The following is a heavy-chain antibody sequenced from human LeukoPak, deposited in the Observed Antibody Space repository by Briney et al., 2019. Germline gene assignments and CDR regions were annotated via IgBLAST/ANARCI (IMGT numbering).Heavy chain of an antibody. CDR2: ISSIRRYI. J-gene: IGHJ6*02. CDR3: ARDESYGDYQRPYYGMDV. CDR1: GFTLSSYS. V-gene: IGHV3-21*01. D-gene: IGHD4-17*01. Sequence: GGSLRLPCAASGFTLSSYSMHWLRQPPPKGLAGVSSISSIRRYIYYPHSVKGRFTISRDNAKNSLYLQMNSLRDEDTAVYYCARDESYGDYQRPYYGMDVWGQGTTVTVSS.